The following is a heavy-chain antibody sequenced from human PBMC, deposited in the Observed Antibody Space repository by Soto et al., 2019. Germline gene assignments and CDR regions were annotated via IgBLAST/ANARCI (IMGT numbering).Heavy chain of an antibody. CDR3: ASHLATSRNYMDV. CDR1: GFRFSSYT. D-gene: IGHD2-2*01. V-gene: IGHV3-48*01. Sequence: EVQLVESGGGLVQPGGSLRLSCAASGFRFSSYTMNWFRLAPGKWLEWVSHITSSSSTIYYAASVKGRFTISRYNAKKSLYLQLNSLRAEDAAVYYCASHLATSRNYMDVWGKGPRVNVSS. CDR2: ITSSSSTI. J-gene: IGHJ6*03.